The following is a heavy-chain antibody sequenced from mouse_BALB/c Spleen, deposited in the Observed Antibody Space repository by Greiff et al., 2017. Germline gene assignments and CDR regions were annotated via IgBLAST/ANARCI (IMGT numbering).Heavy chain of an antibody. J-gene: IGHJ2*01. CDR1: GFTFSSYA. Sequence: DVMLVESGGGLVKPGGSLKLSCAASGFTFSSYAMSWVRQTPEKRLEWVASISSGGSTYYPDSVKGRFTISRDNARNILYLQMISLRSKDTAMYYCARGQGLGRVDPAYYFDYWGQGTTLTVSS. D-gene: IGHD3-3*01. CDR2: ISSGGST. CDR3: ARGQGLGRVDPAYYFDY. V-gene: IGHV5-6-5*01.